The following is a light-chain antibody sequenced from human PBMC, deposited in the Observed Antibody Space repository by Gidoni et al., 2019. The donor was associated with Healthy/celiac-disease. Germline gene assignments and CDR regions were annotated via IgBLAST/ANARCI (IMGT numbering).Light chain of an antibody. CDR1: SSDVGGYNY. J-gene: IGLJ1*01. V-gene: IGLV2-14*01. CDR3: SPYTSSSIPYV. CDR2: EVS. Sequence: QSALPQPASVSGSPGQSITISCTGTSSDVGGYNYVSWYQQHPGKAPKLMIYEVSNRPSGVSNRFSGSKSGNTASLNISGLQAEDEADYYCSPYTSSSIPYVFGTGTKVTVL.